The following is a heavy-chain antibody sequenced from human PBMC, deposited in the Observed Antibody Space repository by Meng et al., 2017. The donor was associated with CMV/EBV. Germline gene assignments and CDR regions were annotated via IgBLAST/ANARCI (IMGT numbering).Heavy chain of an antibody. J-gene: IGHJ5*02. D-gene: IGHD3-3*01. CDR1: GYTFTSYD. Sequence: ASVKVSCKASGYTFTSYDINWVRQATGQGLEWMGWMNPNSGNTGYAQKFQGRVTITRNTSISTAYMELSSLRSEDTAAYYCARGSYYDFWSGPRRFDPWGQGTLVTVSS. V-gene: IGHV1-8*03. CDR2: MNPNSGNT. CDR3: ARGSYYDFWSGPRRFDP.